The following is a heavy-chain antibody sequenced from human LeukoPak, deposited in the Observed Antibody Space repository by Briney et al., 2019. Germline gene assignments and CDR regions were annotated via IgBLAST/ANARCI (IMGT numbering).Heavy chain of an antibody. D-gene: IGHD1-1*01. CDR1: GGSFSGYY. Sequence: KTSETLSLTCAVYGGSFSGYYWSWIRQPPGKGLEWIGEINHSGSTNYNPSLKSRVTISVDTSKNQFSLKLSSVTAADTAVYYCARERGKLYYFDYWGQGTLVTVSS. CDR2: INHSGST. CDR3: ARERGKLYYFDY. J-gene: IGHJ4*02. V-gene: IGHV4-34*01.